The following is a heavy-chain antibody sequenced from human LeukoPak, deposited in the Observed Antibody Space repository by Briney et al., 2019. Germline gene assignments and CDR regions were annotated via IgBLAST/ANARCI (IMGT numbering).Heavy chain of an antibody. CDR3: ARVSNSG. CDR2: IKKDGSEK. D-gene: IGHD1-26*01. J-gene: IGHJ4*02. CDR1: GFTFSNYW. Sequence: GGSLRLSCAASGFTFSNYWMSWVRQAPGKGLEWVANIKKDGSEKKYVDSVKGRFTISRDNAENSVHLQMNSLRVEDTAVYYCARVSNSGWGQGTLVTVSS. V-gene: IGHV3-7*01.